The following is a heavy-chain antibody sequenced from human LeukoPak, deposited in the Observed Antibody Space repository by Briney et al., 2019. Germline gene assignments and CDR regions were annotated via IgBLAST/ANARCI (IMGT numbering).Heavy chain of an antibody. D-gene: IGHD2-15*01. CDR3: ARAFKVGYCSGGSCYKTEYFQH. CDR2: IYYSGST. V-gene: IGHV4-38-2*02. CDR1: GYSISSSYY. Sequence: SETLSLTCTVSGYSISSSYYWGWVRQPPGKGLEWIGSIYYSGSTYSNPSLESRVTISVDTSKNQFSLKLSSVTAADTAVYYCARAFKVGYCSGGSCYKTEYFQHWGQGTLVTVSS. J-gene: IGHJ1*01.